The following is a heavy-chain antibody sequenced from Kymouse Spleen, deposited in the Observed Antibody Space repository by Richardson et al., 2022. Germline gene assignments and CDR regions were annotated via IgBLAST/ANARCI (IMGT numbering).Heavy chain of an antibody. CDR2: IYYSGST. Sequence: QLQLQESGPGLVKPSETLSLTCTVSGGSISSSSYYWGWIRQPPGKGLEWIGSIYYSGSTYYNPSLKSRVTISVDTSKNQFSLKLSSVTAADTAVYYCARRSLEYSSSSEVDYWGQGTLVTVSS. CDR1: GGSISSSSYY. D-gene: IGHD6-6*01. V-gene: IGHV4-39*01. J-gene: IGHJ4*02. CDR3: ARRSLEYSSSSEVDY.